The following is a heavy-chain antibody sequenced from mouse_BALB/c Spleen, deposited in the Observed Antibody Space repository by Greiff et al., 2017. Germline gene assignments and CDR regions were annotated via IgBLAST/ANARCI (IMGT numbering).Heavy chain of an antibody. CDR2: ISTYYGNT. CDR1: GYTFTDYA. CDR3: ARGGDGFDY. V-gene: IGHV1-67*01. Sequence: QVQLKQSGPELVRPGVSVKISCKGSGYTFTDYAMHWVKQSHAKSLEWIGVISTYYGNTNYNQKFKGKATMTVDKSSSTAYMELARLTSEDSAIYYCARGGDGFDYWGQGTTLTVSA. J-gene: IGHJ2*01.